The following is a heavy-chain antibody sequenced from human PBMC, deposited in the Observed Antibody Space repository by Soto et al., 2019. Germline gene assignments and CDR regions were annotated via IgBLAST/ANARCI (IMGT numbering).Heavy chain of an antibody. CDR2: IYYSGST. CDR1: GGSVSSGSYY. CDR3: ARDNPYYYDSSGPNFDY. Sequence: SETLSLTCTVSGGSVSSGSYYWSWVRQPPGKGLEWIGYIYYSGSTNYNPSLKSRVTISVDTSKNQFSLKLSPVTAADTAVYYCARDNPYYYDSSGPNFDYWGQGTLVTVSS. D-gene: IGHD3-22*01. V-gene: IGHV4-61*01. J-gene: IGHJ4*02.